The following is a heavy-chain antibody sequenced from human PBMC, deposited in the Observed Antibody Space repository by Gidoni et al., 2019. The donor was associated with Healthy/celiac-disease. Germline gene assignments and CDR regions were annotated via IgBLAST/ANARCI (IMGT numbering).Heavy chain of an antibody. CDR3: ARGGRQLWAKYYFDY. Sequence: EVQLLESGGGLVQPGGSLRLSCAASGFTFSSYAMSWVRQAPGKGLEWVSAISGSGGSTYYADSVKGRFTISRDNSKNTLYLQMNSLRAEDTAVYYCARGGRQLWAKYYFDYWGQGTLVTVSS. J-gene: IGHJ4*02. CDR1: GFTFSSYA. CDR2: ISGSGGST. D-gene: IGHD5-18*01. V-gene: IGHV3-23*01.